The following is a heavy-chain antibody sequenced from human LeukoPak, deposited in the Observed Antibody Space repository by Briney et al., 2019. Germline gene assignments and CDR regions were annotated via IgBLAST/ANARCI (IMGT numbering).Heavy chain of an antibody. D-gene: IGHD3-22*01. CDR2: IYTSGST. Sequence: SETLSLTCTDSGGSISSYYWSWIRQPAGKGLEWIGRIYTSGSTNYNPSLKSRVTMLVDTSKNQFSLKLSSVTAADTAVYYCTSYYYDSSGYRGAFDIWGQGTMVTVSS. CDR3: TSYYYDSSGYRGAFDI. J-gene: IGHJ3*02. CDR1: GGSISSYY. V-gene: IGHV4-4*07.